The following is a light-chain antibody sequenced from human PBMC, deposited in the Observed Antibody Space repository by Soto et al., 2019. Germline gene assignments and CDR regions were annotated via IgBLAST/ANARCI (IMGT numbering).Light chain of an antibody. V-gene: IGKV1-5*01. J-gene: IGKJ2*01. CDR1: QSISTW. CDR3: QHYNSYPYT. CDR2: DAS. Sequence: DIQMTQSPSTLSASVGDRVTITCRASQSISTWLAWFQQKPGKAPDLLIYDASSLESGVPSMFSGCGSGTEFTLTISSLQPDDFATYYCQHYNSYPYTFGLGTKVDIK.